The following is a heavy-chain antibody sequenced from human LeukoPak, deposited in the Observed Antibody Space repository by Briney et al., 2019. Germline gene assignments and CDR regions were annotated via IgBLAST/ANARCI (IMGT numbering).Heavy chain of an antibody. CDR2: INWNGGST. J-gene: IGHJ4*02. Sequence: GGSLRLSCAASGFTFDDYGMSWVRQAPGKGLEWVSGINWNGGSTGYADSVKGRFTISRDNAKNSLYLQMNSLRAEDTALYYCARGGITIFGVVIGPDYWGQGTLVTVSS. CDR1: GFTFDDYG. CDR3: ARGGITIFGVVIGPDY. V-gene: IGHV3-20*04. D-gene: IGHD3-3*01.